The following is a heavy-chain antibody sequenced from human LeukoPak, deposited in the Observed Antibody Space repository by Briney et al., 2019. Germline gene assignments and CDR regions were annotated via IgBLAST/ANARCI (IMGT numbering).Heavy chain of an antibody. V-gene: IGHV3-48*03. CDR2: ISSGGNTI. CDR3: ASPDVHCSSTSCYTGYYYYMDV. J-gene: IGHJ6*03. D-gene: IGHD2-2*02. CDR1: GFTFSSYE. Sequence: SGGSLRLSCAASGFTFSSYEMNWVRQAPGKGLEWVSYISSGGNTIYYADSVKGRFTISRDNAKNSLYLQMNSLRAEDTAVYYCASPDVHCSSTSCYTGYYYYMDVWGKGTTVTVSS.